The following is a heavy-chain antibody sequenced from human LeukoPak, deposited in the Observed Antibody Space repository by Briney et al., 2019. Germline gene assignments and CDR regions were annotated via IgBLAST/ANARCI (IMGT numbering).Heavy chain of an antibody. V-gene: IGHV1-18*01. J-gene: IGHJ4*02. CDR2: ISAYNGNT. CDR3: ARDGSPTTRYYDFWSGYYRDY. CDR1: GYTFTSYG. Sequence: ASVKVSCKASGYTFTSYGISWERQAPGQGLEWMGWISAYNGNTNYAQKLQGRVTMTTDTSTSTAYMELRSLRSDDTAVYYCARDGSPTTRYYDFWSGYYRDYWGQGTLVTVSS. D-gene: IGHD3-3*01.